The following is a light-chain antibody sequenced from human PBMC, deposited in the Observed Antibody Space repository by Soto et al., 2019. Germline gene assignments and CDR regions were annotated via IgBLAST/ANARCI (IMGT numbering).Light chain of an antibody. CDR3: QQFNSYSRT. J-gene: IGKJ1*01. CDR1: QNIRSR. V-gene: IGKV1-5*01. CDR2: DAS. Sequence: DIHIAYSPWTPSSSLVERVTISCRASQNIRSRLAWFQQKPGKAPKLLIYDASNLESGVPSRFSGSGSGTEFTLTISSLQPDDFATYYCQQFNSYSRTFGQGTKVDIK.